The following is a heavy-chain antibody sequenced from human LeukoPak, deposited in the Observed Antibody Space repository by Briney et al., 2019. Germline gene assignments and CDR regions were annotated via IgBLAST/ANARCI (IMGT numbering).Heavy chain of an antibody. CDR1: GFAFSNFA. Sequence: GGSLRLSCAASGFAFSNFAMNWVRQAPGKGLEWVSYISSSGSTIYYADSVKGRFTISRDNAKNSLYLQMNSLRAEDTAVYYCAELGITMIGGVWGKGTTVTISS. V-gene: IGHV3-48*03. CDR2: ISSSGSTI. D-gene: IGHD3-10*02. J-gene: IGHJ6*04. CDR3: AELGITMIGGV.